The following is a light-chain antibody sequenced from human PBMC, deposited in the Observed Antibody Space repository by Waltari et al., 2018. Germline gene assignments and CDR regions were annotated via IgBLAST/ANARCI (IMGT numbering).Light chain of an antibody. CDR3: SSYTSSGTLL. J-gene: IGLJ2*01. Sequence: QSALTQPASVSGSDGQTIDISCSGSSSDVGAYDYVSWYQQHPGQAPKVLIYDDTKRPSGVFGRCSVSKSGNTASLTISGLQADDEADYYCSSYTSSGTLLFGGGTKVTVL. CDR2: DDT. CDR1: SSDVGAYDY. V-gene: IGLV2-14*03.